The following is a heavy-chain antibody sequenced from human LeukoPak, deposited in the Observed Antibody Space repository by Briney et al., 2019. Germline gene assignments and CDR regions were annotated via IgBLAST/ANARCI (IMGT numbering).Heavy chain of an antibody. CDR2: ISSSGSTI. CDR1: GFTFSDYY. V-gene: IGHV3-11*01. D-gene: IGHD3-22*01. J-gene: IGHJ3*02. Sequence: GGSLRLSCAASGFTFSDYYMSWIRQAPGKGLEWVSYISSSGSTIYYADSVKGRFTISRHNSKNTLYLQMNSLRAEDTAVYYCARVGVGYYDSSGDYDAFDIRGQGTMVTVSS. CDR3: ARVGVGYYDSSGDYDAFDI.